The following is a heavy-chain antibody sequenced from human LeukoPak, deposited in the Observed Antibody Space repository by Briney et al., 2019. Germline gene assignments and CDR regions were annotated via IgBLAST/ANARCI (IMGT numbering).Heavy chain of an antibody. CDR1: GFTVSSNY. CDR3: AKEGDPSTYGVLRYFDWLFPTFDY. D-gene: IGHD3-9*01. V-gene: IGHV3-23*01. CDR2: ISGSGGST. Sequence: PGGSLRLSCAASGFTVSSNYMSWVRQAPGKGLEWVSAISGSGGSTYYADSVKGRFTISRDNSKNTLYLQMNSLRAEDTAVYYCAKEGDPSTYGVLRYFDWLFPTFDYWGQGTLVTVSS. J-gene: IGHJ4*02.